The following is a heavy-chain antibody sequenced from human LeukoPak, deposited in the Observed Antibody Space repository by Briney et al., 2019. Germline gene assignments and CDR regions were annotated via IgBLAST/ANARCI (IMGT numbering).Heavy chain of an antibody. Sequence: TGGSLRLSCAASGFTFSSFAMSWVRQAPGKGLEWVSTIAANTYFADSVKGRFTISRDNSKNTLYLQMNSLRAEDTAVYYCVKDFNRGPAFIQPADCNFDYWGQGALVTVSS. J-gene: IGHJ4*02. CDR2: IAANT. V-gene: IGHV3-23*01. CDR1: GFTFSSFA. CDR3: VKDFNRGPAFIQPADCNFDY. D-gene: IGHD2/OR15-2a*01.